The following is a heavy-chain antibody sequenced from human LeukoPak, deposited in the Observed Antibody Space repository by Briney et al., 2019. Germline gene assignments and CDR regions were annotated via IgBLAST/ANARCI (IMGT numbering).Heavy chain of an antibody. CDR1: GGTFSSCA. Sequence: SVKVSCKASGGTFSSCAISWVRQAPGHGLEWMGGIIPIFGTANYAQKFQGRVTITTDESTSTAYMELSSLRSEDTAVYYCAAEPDDYYFDYWGQGTLVTVSS. CDR2: IIPIFGTA. CDR3: AAEPDDYYFDY. D-gene: IGHD3-16*01. J-gene: IGHJ4*02. V-gene: IGHV1-69*05.